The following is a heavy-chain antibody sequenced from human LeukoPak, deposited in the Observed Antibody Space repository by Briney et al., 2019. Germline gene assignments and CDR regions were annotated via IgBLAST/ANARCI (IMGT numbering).Heavy chain of an antibody. D-gene: IGHD3-22*01. J-gene: IGHJ4*02. CDR1: GYSFTSYW. CDR2: IYPGDSAS. CDR3: ARRGYNYDFDY. Sequence: GESLKISCKASGYSFTSYWIGWLRHMPGKGLEWMGIIYPGDSASRYSPSFQGQVTISTDKSVTTAYLQWNSLKASDTAMYYCARRGYNYDFDYWGQGTLVTVSS. V-gene: IGHV5-51*01.